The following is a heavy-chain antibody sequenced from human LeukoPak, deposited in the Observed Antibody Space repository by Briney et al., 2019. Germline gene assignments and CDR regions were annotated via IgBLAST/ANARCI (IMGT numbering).Heavy chain of an antibody. CDR3: ARLTKEITMVRGVIITSYYYYYYMDV. V-gene: IGHV4-34*01. CDR1: GGSFSDYY. D-gene: IGHD3-10*01. Sequence: SETLSLTCAVYGGSFSDYYWNWIRQPPGKGLEWIGEINHSGSTNYNPSLKSRVTISVDTSKNQFSLKLSSVTAADTAVYYCARLTKEITMVRGVIITSYYYYYYMDVWGKGTTVTISS. J-gene: IGHJ6*03. CDR2: INHSGST.